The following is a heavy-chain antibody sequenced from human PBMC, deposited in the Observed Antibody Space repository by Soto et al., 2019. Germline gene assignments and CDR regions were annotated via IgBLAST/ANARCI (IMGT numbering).Heavy chain of an antibody. CDR3: TPTAGIIMIVVVYSIDY. Sequence: EVQLVESGGGLVKPGGSLRLSCAASGFTFSNAWMTWVRQAPGKGLEWVGRIKSRTHGGTTDYAAPVKGRFTISRDDSKNTLYLQMNSLRTEDTALYYCTPTAGIIMIVVVYSIDYWGQATLVTVSS. J-gene: IGHJ4*02. V-gene: IGHV3-15*01. CDR2: IKSRTHGGTT. CDR1: GFTFSNAW. D-gene: IGHD3-22*01.